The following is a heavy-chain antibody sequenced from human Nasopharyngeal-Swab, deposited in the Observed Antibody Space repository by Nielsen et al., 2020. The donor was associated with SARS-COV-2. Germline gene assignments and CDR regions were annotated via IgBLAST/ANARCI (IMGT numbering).Heavy chain of an antibody. CDR3: ARDGNLRTVRYFDL. V-gene: IGHV3-48*03. CDR2: ISSTGSTI. D-gene: IGHD4-17*01. CDR1: GFTFSAYD. J-gene: IGHJ2*01. Sequence: GGSLRLSCAAPGFTFSAYDMNWVRQAPGKGLEWVSYISSTGSTINYADSVKGRVTISRDNAKNSLYLQMNSLRAEDTAVYYCARDGNLRTVRYFDLWGRGSLVTVSS.